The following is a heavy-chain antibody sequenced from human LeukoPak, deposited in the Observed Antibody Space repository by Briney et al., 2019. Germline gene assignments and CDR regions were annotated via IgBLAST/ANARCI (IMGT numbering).Heavy chain of an antibody. CDR3: VKGDYYVMDD. J-gene: IGHJ6*02. V-gene: IGHV3-64D*09. CDR1: GFTFKSYP. Sequence: GGSLRLSCSAAGFTFKSYPMHWVRQAPGKGLEFVSAISSNGGSTYYADSVKGRLTISRDNSKNTLYLQMSSLRAEDTALYCGVKGDYYVMDDWGQGTTVTVSS. CDR2: ISSNGGST.